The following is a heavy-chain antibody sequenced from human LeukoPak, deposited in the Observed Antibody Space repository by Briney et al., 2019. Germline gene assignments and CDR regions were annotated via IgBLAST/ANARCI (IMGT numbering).Heavy chain of an antibody. CDR2: ISAYNGNT. CDR1: GYTFTSYG. Sequence: ASVKVSCKASGYTFTSYGISWVRQAPGQGLEWMGWISAYNGNTNYAQKLQGRVTMTTDTSTSTAYMELGSLGSDDTAVYYCASLTYYYDSSGYYFDYWGQGTLVTVSS. D-gene: IGHD3-22*01. V-gene: IGHV1-18*01. J-gene: IGHJ4*02. CDR3: ASLTYYYDSSGYYFDY.